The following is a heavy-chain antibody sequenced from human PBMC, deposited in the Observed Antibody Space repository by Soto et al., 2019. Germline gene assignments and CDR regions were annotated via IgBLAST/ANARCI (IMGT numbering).Heavy chain of an antibody. Sequence: GASVKVSCKASGGTFSSYAISWVRQAPGQGLEWMGGIIPIFGTANYAQKFQGRVTITADESTSTAYMELSSLRSEDTAVYYCARVRGTAPAADYYGMDVWGQGTTVTVSS. V-gene: IGHV1-69*13. D-gene: IGHD5-18*01. CDR3: ARVRGTAPAADYYGMDV. J-gene: IGHJ6*02. CDR1: GGTFSSYA. CDR2: IIPIFGTA.